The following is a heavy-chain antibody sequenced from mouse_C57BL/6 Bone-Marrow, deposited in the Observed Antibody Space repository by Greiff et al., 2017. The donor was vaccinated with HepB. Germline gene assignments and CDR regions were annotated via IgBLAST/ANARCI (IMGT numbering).Heavy chain of an antibody. CDR3: ARRTVVAPDD. CDR1: GYTFTSYW. CDR2: IDPSDSYT. D-gene: IGHD1-1*01. J-gene: IGHJ2*01. V-gene: IGHV1-69*01. Sequence: QVQLKQPGAELVMPGASVKLSCKASGYTFTSYWMHWVKQRPGQGLEWIGEIDPSDSYTNYNQKFKGKSTLTVDKSSSTAYMQLSSLTSEDSAVYYCARRTVVAPDDWGQGTTLTVSS.